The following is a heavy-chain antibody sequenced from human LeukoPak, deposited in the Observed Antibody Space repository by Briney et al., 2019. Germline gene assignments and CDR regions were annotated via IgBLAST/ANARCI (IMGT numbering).Heavy chain of an antibody. J-gene: IGHJ3*02. V-gene: IGHV1-69*04. Sequence: ASVKVSCKASGGTFSSYAISWVRQAPGQGLEWMGRIIPILGIANYAQKFQGRVTITADKSTSTAYMELSSLRSEDTAVYYCASHYYYDSSGYPYAFDIWGQGTMVTVSS. CDR2: IIPILGIA. CDR1: GGTFSSYA. CDR3: ASHYYYDSSGYPYAFDI. D-gene: IGHD3-22*01.